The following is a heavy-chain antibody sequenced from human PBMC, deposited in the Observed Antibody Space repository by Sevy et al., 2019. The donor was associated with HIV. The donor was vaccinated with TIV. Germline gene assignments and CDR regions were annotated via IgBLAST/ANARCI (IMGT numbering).Heavy chain of an antibody. V-gene: IGHV3-33*01. CDR3: ARDLEFYDYGDYGPAFTPDY. CDR2: IWFDGSNK. J-gene: IGHJ4*02. D-gene: IGHD4-17*01. Sequence: GGSLRLSCATSGFTFNSYGMHWVRQAPGKGLEWVALIWFDGSNKYYADSVKGRFTISRDIVKNTLHLQMNSLRPEDTAVYYCARDLEFYDYGDYGPAFTPDYWGQGTLVTVSS. CDR1: GFTFNSYG.